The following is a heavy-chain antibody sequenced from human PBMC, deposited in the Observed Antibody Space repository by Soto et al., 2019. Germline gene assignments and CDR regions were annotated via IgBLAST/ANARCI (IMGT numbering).Heavy chain of an antibody. Sequence: QVQLVQSGAEVKKPGSSVKVSCKASGGTFSSYTISWVRKAPGQGLEWLGRIIPILGIANYAQKFQGRVTITADKSTSTAYTELSRLRSEDTAVYYCASQTTEKSSSDYWGQGTLITVSS. V-gene: IGHV1-69*02. CDR3: ASQTTEKSSSDY. J-gene: IGHJ4*02. CDR1: GGTFSSYT. CDR2: IIPILGIA. D-gene: IGHD4-17*01.